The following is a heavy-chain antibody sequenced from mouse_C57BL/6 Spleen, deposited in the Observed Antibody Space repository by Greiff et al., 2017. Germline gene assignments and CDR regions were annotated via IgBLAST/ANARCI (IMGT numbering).Heavy chain of an antibody. CDR1: GYTFTSYW. CDR2: IDPSDSYT. D-gene: IGHD1-2*01. CDR3: ARGHYDPGDY. Sequence: VQLQQPGAELVKPGASVKLSCKASGYTFTSYWMQWVKQRPGQGLEWIGEIDPSDSYTNYNQKFKGKATLTVDTSSSTAYMQLSSLTSEDSAVYYCARGHYDPGDYWGQGTTLTVSS. V-gene: IGHV1-50*01. J-gene: IGHJ2*01.